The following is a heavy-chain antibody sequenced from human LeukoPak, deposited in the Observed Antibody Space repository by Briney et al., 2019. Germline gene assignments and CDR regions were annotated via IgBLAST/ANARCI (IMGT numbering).Heavy chain of an antibody. CDR2: IYYSGST. V-gene: IGHV4-39*01. J-gene: IGHJ6*03. CDR1: GGSISSSSYY. D-gene: IGHD3-3*01. CDR3: ARQLQEHSITIFGVVNYYYYMDV. Sequence: PSETLSLTCTVSGGSISSSSYYWGWIRQPPGKGLEWIGSIYYSGSTYYNPSLKSRVTISVDTSKNQFSLKLSSVTAADTAVYYCARQLQEHSITIFGVVNYYYYMDVWGKGTMVTVSS.